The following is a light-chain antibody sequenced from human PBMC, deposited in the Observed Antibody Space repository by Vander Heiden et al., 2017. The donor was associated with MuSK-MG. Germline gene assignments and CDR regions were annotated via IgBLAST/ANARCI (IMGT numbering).Light chain of an antibody. Sequence: DIVMTQSPDSLAVSLGERATINCKSSQSVLYSSNNKNYLAWYQQKPGQPPKLLIYWASTLESGVPDRFSCSGSGTDFTLTIISLQAEDVAVYYGQQYYSTLTFGGGTKVEIK. CDR2: WAS. CDR1: QSVLYSSNNKNY. J-gene: IGKJ4*01. CDR3: QQYYSTLT. V-gene: IGKV4-1*01.